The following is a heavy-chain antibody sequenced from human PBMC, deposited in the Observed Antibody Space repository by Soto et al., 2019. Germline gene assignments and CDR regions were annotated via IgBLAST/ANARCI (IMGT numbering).Heavy chain of an antibody. CDR1: GFTFSSYA. Sequence: GGPLRLSWAASGFTFSSYAMIWVRLAPGKGLEWVSGISGSGDSTYYADSVKGRFTISRDNSKNTLYLQMNSLRAEDTAVYYCAKGVPGIAVAGTGYFQHWGQGTLLTVSS. D-gene: IGHD6-19*01. CDR2: ISGSGDST. J-gene: IGHJ1*01. CDR3: AKGVPGIAVAGTGYFQH. V-gene: IGHV3-23*01.